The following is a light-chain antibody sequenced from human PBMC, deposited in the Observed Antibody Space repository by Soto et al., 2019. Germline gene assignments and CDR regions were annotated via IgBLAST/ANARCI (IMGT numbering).Light chain of an antibody. V-gene: IGLV2-23*01. CDR2: EGI. CDR1: SRDIGAYNL. CDR3: CSYVGATTYV. Sequence: QSALTQPASVSGSPGQSITISCSGTSRDIGAYNLVSWYQRHPGKAPKVIIYEGIKRPSGVSNRFSGSNSGSTASLTISGLQAEDEADYYCCSYVGATTYVFGTGTKVTVL. J-gene: IGLJ1*01.